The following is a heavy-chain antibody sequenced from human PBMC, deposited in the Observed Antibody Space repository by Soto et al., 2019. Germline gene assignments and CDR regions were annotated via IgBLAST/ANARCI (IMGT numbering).Heavy chain of an antibody. CDR2: ISYDGIIK. CDR3: ARAWSTSGDLDY. V-gene: IGHV3-30-3*01. J-gene: IGHJ4*02. D-gene: IGHD3-10*01. CDR1: GFTFSSHS. Sequence: QVQLVESGGGVVQPGRSLRLSCAASGFTFSSHSIQWVRQAPGKGLEWVAVISYDGIIKYYADSVKGRFTISRDNSKNTAYLQMNSLRAEDTAVFYCARAWSTSGDLDYWGQGTLVIVSS.